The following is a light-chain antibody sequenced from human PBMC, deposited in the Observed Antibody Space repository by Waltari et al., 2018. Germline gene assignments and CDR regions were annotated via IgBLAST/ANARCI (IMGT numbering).Light chain of an antibody. CDR1: QSIGGW. CDR3: QQYNSDSLYS. Sequence: DIQMTQFPSTLSASVGHRDSITCRASQSIGGWLAWYQQKPEKAPKLLIYKASSLHSGVPSRFSGSGSGTEFTLTISSLQPDDFATYYCQQYNSDSLYSFGQGTKLEIK. CDR2: KAS. J-gene: IGKJ2*01. V-gene: IGKV1-5*03.